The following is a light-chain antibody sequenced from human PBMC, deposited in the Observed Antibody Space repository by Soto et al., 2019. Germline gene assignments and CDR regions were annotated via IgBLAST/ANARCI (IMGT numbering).Light chain of an antibody. CDR3: QQTYTTPHT. Sequence: DIQMAQSPSSLSASVGDRVTITCRSSQRNAKYLNYEQQRPGKAPKLLISCASTLQSAVPSRFSGGGSGTDFTLTISTLQPEDFATYYCQQTYTTPHTFGQGTKLEIK. CDR1: QRNAKY. J-gene: IGKJ2*01. V-gene: IGKV1-39*01. CDR2: CAS.